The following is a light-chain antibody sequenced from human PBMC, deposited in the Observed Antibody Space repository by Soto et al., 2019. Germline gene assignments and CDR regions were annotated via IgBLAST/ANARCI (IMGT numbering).Light chain of an antibody. J-gene: IGLJ2*01. Sequence: QSALTQPPSASGSLGQSVTISCSGASSDIGGYNYVAWYQQHPGKAPKLIIYEVNKRPSGVPDRFSGSKSGNTASLTVSGLQAEDEADSSRSSYAGGNNLLFGGGTKLTVL. V-gene: IGLV2-8*01. CDR1: SSDIGGYNY. CDR2: EVN. CDR3: SSYAGGNNLL.